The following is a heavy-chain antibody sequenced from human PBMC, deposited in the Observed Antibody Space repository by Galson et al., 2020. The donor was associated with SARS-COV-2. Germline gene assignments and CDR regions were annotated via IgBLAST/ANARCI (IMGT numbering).Heavy chain of an antibody. CDR1: GFTFDDYA. CDR2: ISWNSGSI. Sequence: GGSLRLSCAASGFTFDDYAMHWVRQAPGKRLEWVSGISWNSGSIGYADSVKGRFTISRDNAKNSLYLQMNSLRAEDTALYYCAKVHSSGWYESPAYDYWGQGTLVTVSS. D-gene: IGHD6-19*01. J-gene: IGHJ4*02. V-gene: IGHV3-9*01. CDR3: AKVHSSGWYESPAYDY.